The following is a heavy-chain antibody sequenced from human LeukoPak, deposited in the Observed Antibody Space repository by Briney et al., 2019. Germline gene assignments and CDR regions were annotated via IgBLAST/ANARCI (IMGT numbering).Heavy chain of an antibody. D-gene: IGHD2-8*01. CDR2: VYYSRST. Sequence: SETLSLTCTVSGGSINTYNWGWIRQSPGKGLEWIGDVYYSRSTKYNYSLKSRVTISVDTSKKQVSLRLSSVTAADTAVYFCARQKGYCTNGVCYDWFDAWGQGALVTVSS. J-gene: IGHJ5*02. CDR1: GGSINTYN. CDR3: ARQKGYCTNGVCYDWFDA. V-gene: IGHV4-59*08.